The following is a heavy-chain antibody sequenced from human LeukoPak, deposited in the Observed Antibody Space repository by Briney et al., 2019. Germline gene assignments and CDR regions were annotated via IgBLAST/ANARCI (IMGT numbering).Heavy chain of an antibody. CDR2: IYSTGDT. CDR1: GASINNYY. D-gene: IGHD1-26*01. J-gene: IGHJ4*02. CDR3: ARPQSGSRFQFDY. V-gene: IGHV4-59*01. Sequence: SETLSLTCTVSGASINNYYWSWVRQPPLKGLEWIGYIYSTGDTSYNPSLESRVSISMDTSKNHFSLEITSVTAADTAVYYCARPQSGSRFQFDYWGQGTLVTVSS.